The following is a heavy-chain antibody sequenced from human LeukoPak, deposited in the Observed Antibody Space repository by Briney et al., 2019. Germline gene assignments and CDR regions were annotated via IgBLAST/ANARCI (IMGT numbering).Heavy chain of an antibody. CDR1: GGSISSYY. Sequence: SETLSLTCTVSGGSISSYYWSWIRQPPGKGLEWIGYIYYSGSTNYNPSLKSRVTISVDTSKNQFSLKLSSVTAADTAVYYCARWTTTYYFDYWAREPWSPSPQ. J-gene: IGHJ4*02. V-gene: IGHV4-59*01. CDR3: ARWTTTYYFDY. CDR2: IYYSGST. D-gene: IGHD4-17*01.